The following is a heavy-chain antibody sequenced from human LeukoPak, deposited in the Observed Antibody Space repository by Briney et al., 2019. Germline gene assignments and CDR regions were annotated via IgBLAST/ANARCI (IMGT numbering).Heavy chain of an antibody. CDR1: GFTFDDYA. Sequence: GGSLRLSCAASGFTFDDYAMHWVRQAPGKGLEWVSLITWDGDSTYYADSVKGRFTISRDNSKNYLYLQMNSLRAEDTALYYCAKGTSSWHEFDSWGQGTQVTVSS. V-gene: IGHV3-43D*03. J-gene: IGHJ4*02. D-gene: IGHD6-13*01. CDR3: AKGTSSWHEFDS. CDR2: ITWDGDST.